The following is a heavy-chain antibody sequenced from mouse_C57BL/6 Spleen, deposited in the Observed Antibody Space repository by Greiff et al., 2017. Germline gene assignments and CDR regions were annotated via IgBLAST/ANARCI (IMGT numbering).Heavy chain of an antibody. CDR2: IVPNSGGT. D-gene: IGHD3-3*01. CDR1: GYTFTSYW. Sequence: QVQLQQSGAELVKPGASVKLSCKASGYTFTSYWMYWVKQRPGRGLEWIGRIVPNSGGTKYNEKFKSKATLTVDKPSSTAYMQLSSLTSEDSAVYYCARGVEGFYWYFDVWGTGTTVTVSS. J-gene: IGHJ1*03. CDR3: ARGVEGFYWYFDV. V-gene: IGHV1-72*01.